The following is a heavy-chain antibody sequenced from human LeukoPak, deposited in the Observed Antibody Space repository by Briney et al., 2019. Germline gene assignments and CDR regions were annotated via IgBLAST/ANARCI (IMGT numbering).Heavy chain of an antibody. J-gene: IGHJ4*02. Sequence: GGSLRVSCAASGFTFSSYEMNWVRQAPGKGLEWVSYISSSGSTIYYADSVKGRFTISRDNDKNSLYLQMSSLRAEDTAVYYCARAGSYSYGVLFDYWGQGTLVTVSS. CDR1: GFTFSSYE. D-gene: IGHD5-18*01. V-gene: IGHV3-48*03. CDR2: ISSSGSTI. CDR3: ARAGSYSYGVLFDY.